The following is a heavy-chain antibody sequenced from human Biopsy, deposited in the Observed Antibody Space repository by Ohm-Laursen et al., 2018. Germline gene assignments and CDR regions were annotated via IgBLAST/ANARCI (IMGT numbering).Heavy chain of an antibody. CDR3: ARGSNEYGGLYFPH. CDR2: ISHTGYT. D-gene: IGHD4-23*01. J-gene: IGHJ1*01. V-gene: IGHV4-59*11. CDR1: GGSFTGHY. Sequence: ETLSLTCTVSGGSFTGHYWTWTRQPPGKGLEWIGHISHTGYTSYKSSLKSRVTISLDTSRKHFSLRLTSLAAADTAVYYCARGSNEYGGLYFPHWGQGTLVTVSS.